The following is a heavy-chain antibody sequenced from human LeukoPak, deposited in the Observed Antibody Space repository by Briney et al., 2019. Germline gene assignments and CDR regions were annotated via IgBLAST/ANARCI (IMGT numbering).Heavy chain of an antibody. V-gene: IGHV3-21*01. CDR1: GFTFSSYS. D-gene: IGHD3-22*01. CDR3: ARDVGSIYYDSSGYLTPDY. J-gene: IGHJ4*02. CDR2: ISSSSSYI. Sequence: PGGSLRLSCAASGFTFSSYSMNWVRQAPGKGLEWVSSISSSSSYIYYADSVKGRFTISRDNAKNSLYLQMNSLRAEDTAVYYCARDVGSIYYDSSGYLTPDYWGQGTLVTVSS.